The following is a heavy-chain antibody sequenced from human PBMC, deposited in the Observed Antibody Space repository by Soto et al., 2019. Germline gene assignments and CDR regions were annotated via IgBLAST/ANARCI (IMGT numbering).Heavy chain of an antibody. D-gene: IGHD6-13*01. CDR1: GFSFDDYA. Sequence: EVQLVESGGGVVQPGRSLRLSCAGSGFSFDDYAMYWVRQVPGAGLEWVAGISWSSGNIAHADSVKGRFIISRDNDKSSLYLQMNRLRSDDTALYFCARGGSGALTSAAGTTNWFDPWGQGTLVIVSS. CDR3: ARGGSGALTSAAGTTNWFDP. CDR2: ISWSSGNI. J-gene: IGHJ5*02. V-gene: IGHV3-9*01.